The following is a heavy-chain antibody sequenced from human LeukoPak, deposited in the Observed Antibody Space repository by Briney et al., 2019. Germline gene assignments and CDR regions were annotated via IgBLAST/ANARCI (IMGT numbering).Heavy chain of an antibody. J-gene: IGHJ6*02. CDR3: AREPYHYYDSSGHHGMDV. Sequence: GGSLRLSCAASGFTFSSYSMNWVRQAPGKGLEWVSSISSSSSYIYYADSVKGRFTISRDNAKNSLYLQMNSLRAEDTAVYYCAREPYHYYDSSGHHGMDVWGQGTTVTVSS. V-gene: IGHV3-21*01. CDR2: ISSSSSYI. D-gene: IGHD3-22*01. CDR1: GFTFSSYS.